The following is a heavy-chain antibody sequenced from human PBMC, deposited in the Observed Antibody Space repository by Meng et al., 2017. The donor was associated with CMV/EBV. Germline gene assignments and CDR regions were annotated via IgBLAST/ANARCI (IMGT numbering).Heavy chain of an antibody. D-gene: IGHD3-10*01. Sequence: GESLKISCAASGFTVSSNYMSWVRQAPGKGLEWVSVIYSGGSTYYADSVKGRFTISRDNSKNTLNLQMNSLRAEDTAVYYCARDQYYGSGGNYYYGMDVWGQGTTVTVSS. CDR2: IYSGGST. J-gene: IGHJ6*02. CDR1: GFTVSSNY. CDR3: ARDQYYGSGGNYYYGMDV. V-gene: IGHV3-53*01.